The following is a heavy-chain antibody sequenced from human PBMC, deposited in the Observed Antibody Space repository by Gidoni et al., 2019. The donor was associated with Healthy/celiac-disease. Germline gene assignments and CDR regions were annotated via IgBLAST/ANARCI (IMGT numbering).Heavy chain of an antibody. V-gene: IGHV4-39*07. CDR2: IYYSGST. Sequence: QLQLQESGPGLVKPSETLSLTCTVSGGSISSSSYYWGWIRQPPRKGLEWIGSIYYSGSTYYNPSLKSRVTISVDTSKNQFSLKLSSVTAADTAVYYCARDLYSYGYDYWGQGTLVTVSS. J-gene: IGHJ4*02. CDR1: GGSISSSSYY. CDR3: ARDLYSYGYDY. D-gene: IGHD5-18*01.